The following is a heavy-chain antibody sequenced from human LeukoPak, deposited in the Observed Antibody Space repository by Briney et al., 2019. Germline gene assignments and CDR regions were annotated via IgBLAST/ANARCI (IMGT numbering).Heavy chain of an antibody. CDR2: IYYSGST. Sequence: SETLSLTCTVSGGSFNSSSYYWGWIRQPPGKGLEWIGSIYYSGSTYYNPSLKSRVTISVDTSKNQFSLKLSSVTAADTAVYYCARDTYYYGSGSYYPFDYWGQGTLVTVSS. CDR3: ARDTYYYGSGSYYPFDY. V-gene: IGHV4-39*07. D-gene: IGHD3-10*01. J-gene: IGHJ4*02. CDR1: GGSFNSSSYY.